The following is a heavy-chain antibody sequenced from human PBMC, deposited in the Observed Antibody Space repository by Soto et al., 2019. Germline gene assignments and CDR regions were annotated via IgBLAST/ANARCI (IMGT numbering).Heavy chain of an antibody. D-gene: IGHD4-4*01. V-gene: IGHV4-34*01. Sequence: QVQLQQWGAGLLKPSETPSLTCAVYGGSFSGYYWSWIRQPPGKGLEWIGEINHSGSTNYNPSLKSRVTISVDTSKNQFSPKLGSVTAADTAVYYCARGPYSHFDYWGQGTLVTVSS. CDR3: ARGPYSHFDY. J-gene: IGHJ4*02. CDR2: INHSGST. CDR1: GGSFSGYY.